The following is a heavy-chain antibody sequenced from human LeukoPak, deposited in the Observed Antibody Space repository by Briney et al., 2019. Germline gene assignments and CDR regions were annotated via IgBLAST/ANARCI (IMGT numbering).Heavy chain of an antibody. CDR3: AKAYSYGSPYFDY. V-gene: IGHV3-9*01. D-gene: IGHD5-18*01. CDR2: ISWNSGSI. CDR1: GFTFDDYA. J-gene: IGHJ4*02. Sequence: PGRSLRLSCIASGFTFDDYAMHWVRQAPGKGLEWVSHISWNSGSIGYADSVKGRFTISRDNAKNSLYLQMNGLRAEDTALYYCAKAYSYGSPYFDYWGQGTLVTVSS.